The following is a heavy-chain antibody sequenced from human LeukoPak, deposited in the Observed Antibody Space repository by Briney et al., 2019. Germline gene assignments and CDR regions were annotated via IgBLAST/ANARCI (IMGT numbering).Heavy chain of an antibody. D-gene: IGHD2-2*01. V-gene: IGHV3-20*04. J-gene: IGHJ4*02. Sequence: GGSLRLSCTASGFAFDEHGMSWVRQVPGKGLEWVSGINWSGGSTGYADPLRGRLTISRDNAKNSLYLQMDSLRAEDTALYYCARAPITSPFYFDYWGRGTLVTVSS. CDR1: GFAFDEHG. CDR3: ARAPITSPFYFDY. CDR2: INWSGGST.